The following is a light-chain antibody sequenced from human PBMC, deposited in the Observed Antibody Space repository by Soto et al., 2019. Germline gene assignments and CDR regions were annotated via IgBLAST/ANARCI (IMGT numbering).Light chain of an antibody. Sequence: DIQLTQSPSFLSASVGDRVTITCRARQGISSYLAWCQQKRGKAPKLLIYAVSALQSGVPSRFSGSGSVTEFTLTISSLQPEDFATYYCQQLNSSPITFGQGTRLEIK. CDR1: QGISSY. J-gene: IGKJ5*01. CDR3: QQLNSSPIT. V-gene: IGKV1-9*01. CDR2: AVS.